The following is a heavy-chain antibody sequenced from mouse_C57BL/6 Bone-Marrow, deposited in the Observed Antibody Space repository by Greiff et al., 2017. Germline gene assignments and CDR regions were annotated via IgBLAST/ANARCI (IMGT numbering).Heavy chain of an antibody. CDR2: ISGGGGNT. V-gene: IGHV5-9*01. CDR3: ACDFCWYFDV. J-gene: IGHJ1*03. D-gene: IGHD2-13*01. CDR1: GFTFSSYT. Sequence: EVKLVESGGGLVKPGGSLKLSCAASGFTFSSYTMSWVRQTPEKRLEWVATISGGGGNTYYPDNVKGRFTISRDNAKNTLYLQMSSLRSEDTALYYGACDFCWYFDVWGTGTTVTVSS.